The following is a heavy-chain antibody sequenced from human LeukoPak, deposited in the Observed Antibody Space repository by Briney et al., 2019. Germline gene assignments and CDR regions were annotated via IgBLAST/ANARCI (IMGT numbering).Heavy chain of an antibody. D-gene: IGHD4-17*01. CDR1: GGSISSGGYY. Sequence: SQTLSLTCTVSGGSISSGGYYWGWIRQHPGKGLEWIGYIYYSGSTYYNPSLKSRVSISVDTSKNQFSLKLSSVTAADTAVYYCARDYGDSGLGWFDPWGQGTLVTVSS. CDR2: IYYSGST. V-gene: IGHV4-31*03. J-gene: IGHJ5*02. CDR3: ARDYGDSGLGWFDP.